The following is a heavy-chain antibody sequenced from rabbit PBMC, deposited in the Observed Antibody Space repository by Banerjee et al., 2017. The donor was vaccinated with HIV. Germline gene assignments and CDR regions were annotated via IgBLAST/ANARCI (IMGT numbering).Heavy chain of an antibody. D-gene: IGHD1-1*01. V-gene: IGHV1S45*01. Sequence: QEQLEESGGDLVKPEGSLTLTCTASGFSFSSSYWICWVRQAPGKGLEWIACIYAGSSGSIYYASWAKGRFTISKTSSTTVTLQMTSLTAADTATYFCARRSGSDGPYELWGPGTLVTVS. J-gene: IGHJ4*01. CDR2: IYAGSSGSI. CDR3: ARRSGSDGPYEL. CDR1: GFSFSSSYW.